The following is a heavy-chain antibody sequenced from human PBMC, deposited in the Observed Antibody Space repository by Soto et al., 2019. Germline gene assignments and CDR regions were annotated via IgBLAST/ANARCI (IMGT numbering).Heavy chain of an antibody. CDR1: GDTFNSYV. CDR3: ARESLGAKGADH. V-gene: IGHV1-69*17. D-gene: IGHD3-16*01. J-gene: IGHJ4*02. Sequence: QVQLVQSGAEVKRPGSSVKVSCESSGDTFNSYVISWVRQAPGQGLEWMGGIIPSIGVTHYAQKFQGRVTISALSSTGTAYMELTNLGFEDTALYYCARESLGAKGADHWGQGTLVTVSS. CDR2: IIPSIGVT.